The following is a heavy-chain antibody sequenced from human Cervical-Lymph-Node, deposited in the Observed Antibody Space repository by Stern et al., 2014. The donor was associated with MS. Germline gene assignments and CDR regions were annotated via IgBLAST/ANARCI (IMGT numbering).Heavy chain of an antibody. D-gene: IGHD4-17*01. CDR2: IFSNDEE. J-gene: IGHJ4*02. CDR1: GFSLSHSRMG. Sequence: QVTLKESGPVLVKPTETLTLTCTVSGFSLSHSRMGVSWIRQPPGKALEWLAHIFSNDEESYNTSLRSRLIISRDTSKSQVVLTMTNMDPVDTATYFCARLTYGDYMFDYWGQGTLVTVSS. CDR3: ARLTYGDYMFDY. V-gene: IGHV2-26*01.